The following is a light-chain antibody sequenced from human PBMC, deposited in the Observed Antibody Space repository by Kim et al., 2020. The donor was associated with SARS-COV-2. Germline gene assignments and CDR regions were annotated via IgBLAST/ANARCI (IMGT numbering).Light chain of an antibody. V-gene: IGKV3-20*01. CDR2: DKS. Sequence: YPGKRAPLSCRASQSVSSNYLAWYQQKPGQPPRLLIYDKSTRATGIPDRFSGSGSGTDYTLTISRLEPDDFVVYYCQQYGSSPLTCGGGTKVDIK. J-gene: IGKJ4*01. CDR3: QQYGSSPLT. CDR1: QSVSSNY.